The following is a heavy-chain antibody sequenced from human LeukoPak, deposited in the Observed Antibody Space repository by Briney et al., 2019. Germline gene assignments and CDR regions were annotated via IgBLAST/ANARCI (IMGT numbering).Heavy chain of an antibody. Sequence: GESLKISCKGSGFSFNMYWIGWVRQMPGKGLEWMGIIYPGDSDTTYSPSFQGQVTISADKSISTAYLQWSSLKASDAAMYYCARLRGSSTSCVDYWGQGTLVTVSS. J-gene: IGHJ4*02. CDR2: IYPGDSDT. V-gene: IGHV5-51*01. CDR3: ARLRGSSTSCVDY. CDR1: GFSFNMYW. D-gene: IGHD2-2*01.